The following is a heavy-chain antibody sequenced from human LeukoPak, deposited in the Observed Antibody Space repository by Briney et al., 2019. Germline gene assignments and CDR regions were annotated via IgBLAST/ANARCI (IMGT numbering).Heavy chain of an antibody. D-gene: IGHD2-21*02. CDR2: IYYSGST. V-gene: IGHV4-39*01. CDR1: GGSISSSSYY. CDR3: ATTLGCGGDCLGAFDI. Sequence: SETLSLTCTVSGGSISSSSYYWGWIRQPPGKGLEWIGSIYYSGSTYYNPSLKSRVTISVDTSKNQFSLKLSSVTAADTAVYYCATTLGCGGDCLGAFDIWGQGTMVNVSS. J-gene: IGHJ3*02.